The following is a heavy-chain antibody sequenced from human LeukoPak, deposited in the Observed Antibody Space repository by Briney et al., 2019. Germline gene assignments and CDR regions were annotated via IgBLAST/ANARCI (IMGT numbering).Heavy chain of an antibody. V-gene: IGHV4-61*01. CDR1: GGSISSSSYY. Sequence: SETLSLPCTVSGGSISSSSYYWGWIRQPPGKGLEWIGYIYYSGSTNYNPSLKSRVTISVDTSKNQFSLKLSSVTAADTAVYYCARDSGLYYGYYEGLDYWGQGTLVTVSS. CDR2: IYYSGST. J-gene: IGHJ4*02. CDR3: ARDSGLYYGYYEGLDY. D-gene: IGHD3-10*01.